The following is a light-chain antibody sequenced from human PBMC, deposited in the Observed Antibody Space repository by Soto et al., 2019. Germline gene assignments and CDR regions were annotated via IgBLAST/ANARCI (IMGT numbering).Light chain of an antibody. V-gene: IGLV2-14*01. CDR3: TSWGI. Sequence: QSVLTQPASVSGSPGQSITISCTGTTSDIGDYNYVSWYQHLPDKVPKLIISLVSNRPSCVSNRFSGSKSGNTASLTISGLQAEDEGDYYCTSWGIFGPGTKVTVL. CDR1: TSDIGDYNY. J-gene: IGLJ1*01. CDR2: LVS.